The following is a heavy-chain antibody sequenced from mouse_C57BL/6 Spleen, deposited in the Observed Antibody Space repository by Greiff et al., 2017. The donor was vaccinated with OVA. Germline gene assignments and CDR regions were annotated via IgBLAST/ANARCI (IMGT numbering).Heavy chain of an antibody. CDR2: INPSSGYT. V-gene: IGHV1-4*01. CDR1: GYTFTSYT. J-gene: IGHJ4*01. CDR3: AIPYDYDAMDY. Sequence: GASVKMSCKASGYTFTSYTMHWVKQRPGQGLEWIGYINPSSGYTKYNQKFKDKATLTADKSSSTAYMQLSSLTSEDSAVYYCAIPYDYDAMDYWGQGTSVTVSS. D-gene: IGHD6-5*01.